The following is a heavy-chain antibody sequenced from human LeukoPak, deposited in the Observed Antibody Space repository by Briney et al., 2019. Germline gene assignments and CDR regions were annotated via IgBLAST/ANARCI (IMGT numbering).Heavy chain of an antibody. Sequence: ASVKVSCKASGYTFTSYGISWVRQAPGQGLEWMGWISAYNGNTNYAQKLQGRVTMTTDTSTSTAYMELRSLRSDDTAVYYCARVLPGYCSGGSCYSLTGDPDWFGPWGQGTLVTVSS. CDR2: ISAYNGNT. CDR1: GYTFTSYG. CDR3: ARVLPGYCSGGSCYSLTGDPDWFGP. V-gene: IGHV1-18*01. J-gene: IGHJ5*02. D-gene: IGHD2-15*01.